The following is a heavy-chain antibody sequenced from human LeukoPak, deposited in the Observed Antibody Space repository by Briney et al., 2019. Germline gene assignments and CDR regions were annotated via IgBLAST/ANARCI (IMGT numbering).Heavy chain of an antibody. CDR1: RFTFSTNA. Sequence: QLGGSLRLSCAASRFTFSTNAMSWVRQAPGKGLEWVSAISGRTINTYYADSVKGRFTISRDNSKNTLYLQLNNLRAGDTALYYCARERRDYGDPLDYWGPGILVTVSS. D-gene: IGHD4-17*01. V-gene: IGHV3-23*01. CDR3: ARERRDYGDPLDY. CDR2: ISGRTINT. J-gene: IGHJ4*02.